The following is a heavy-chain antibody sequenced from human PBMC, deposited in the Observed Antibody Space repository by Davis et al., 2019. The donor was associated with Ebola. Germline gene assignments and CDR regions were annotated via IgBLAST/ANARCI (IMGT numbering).Heavy chain of an antibody. Sequence: SVKVSCKTSGGSFISHPISGVLQAPRQGLEWRGGSIPIFDTPHYAQKFQGRITITADASTSTAYMELSSLRSEDTATYFCARDFDGGNYYFDYWGPGTPVTVSS. V-gene: IGHV1-69*13. CDR3: ARDFDGGNYYFDY. D-gene: IGHD3-9*01. CDR2: SIPIFDTP. J-gene: IGHJ4*02. CDR1: GGSFISHP.